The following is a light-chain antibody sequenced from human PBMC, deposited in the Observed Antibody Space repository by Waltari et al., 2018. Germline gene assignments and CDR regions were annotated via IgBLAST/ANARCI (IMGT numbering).Light chain of an antibody. J-gene: IGLJ3*02. CDR3: QSADNSGTYWE. V-gene: IGLV3-25*03. Sequence: SHELTQPPSVSVSPGQTATISCSRDPLPTQYCYWYQQKPGQAPILLIYKDTERPSGTPERFSGFSSGTTVTLTISGVQAEDEADYYCQSADNSGTYWEFGGGTKLTVL. CDR1: PLPTQY. CDR2: KDT.